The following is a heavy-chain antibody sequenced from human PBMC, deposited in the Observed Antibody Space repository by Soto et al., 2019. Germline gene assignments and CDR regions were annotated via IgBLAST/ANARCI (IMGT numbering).Heavy chain of an antibody. CDR1: GYTFSDYY. Sequence: ASVKVSCKAGGYTFSDYYIQWVRQAPGQGLEYMGWISPKSGGAAYAQKFQGRVTMTRDTSTSTVYMELSSLRSEDTAVYSCARDLGPMGEPKGFDYWGQGTLVTVSS. CDR2: ISPKSGGA. V-gene: IGHV1-2*02. D-gene: IGHD2-21*01. J-gene: IGHJ4*02. CDR3: ARDLGPMGEPKGFDY.